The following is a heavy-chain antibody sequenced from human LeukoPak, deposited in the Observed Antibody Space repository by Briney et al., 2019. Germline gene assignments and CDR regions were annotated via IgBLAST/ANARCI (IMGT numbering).Heavy chain of an antibody. J-gene: IGHJ4*02. V-gene: IGHV3-48*03. D-gene: IGHD6-19*01. CDR3: AREPEQQWLVSALFDY. CDR1: GFTFNNYE. CDR2: ITNSGRTI. Sequence: GRSLRLSCAASGFTFNNYEMNWVRQAPGKGLEWVSYITNSGRTIYYADSVRGRFTISRDNSKNTLYLQMNSLRAEDTAVYYCAREPEQQWLVSALFDYWGQGTLVTVSS.